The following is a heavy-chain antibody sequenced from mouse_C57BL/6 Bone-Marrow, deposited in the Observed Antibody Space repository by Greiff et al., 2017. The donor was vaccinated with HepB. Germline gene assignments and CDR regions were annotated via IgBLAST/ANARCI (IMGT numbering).Heavy chain of an antibody. Sequence: VQLKESGGGLVKPGGSLKLSCAASGFTFSSYAMSWVRQTPEKRLEWVATISDGGSYTYYPDNVKGRFTISRDNAKNNLYLQMSHLKSEDTAMYYCARAGSSYNFDYWGQGTTLTVSS. CDR3: ARAGSSYNFDY. CDR1: GFTFSSYA. V-gene: IGHV5-4*01. D-gene: IGHD1-1*01. CDR2: ISDGGSYT. J-gene: IGHJ2*01.